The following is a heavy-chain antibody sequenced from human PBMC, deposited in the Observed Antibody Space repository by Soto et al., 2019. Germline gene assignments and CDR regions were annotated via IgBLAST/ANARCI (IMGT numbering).Heavy chain of an antibody. Sequence: QVQLVQSGAEVKKPGSSVKVSCKASGGNFSSYDISWLRQAPGPGLEWMGGIIPIFGTANYAQKFQGRVTITADECTSTADIVLSSLRSEDTAVYYCARDNRWELQSHYYSYGMDVWGQGTTVTVSS. D-gene: IGHD1-26*01. CDR2: IIPIFGTA. J-gene: IGHJ6*02. V-gene: IGHV1-69*12. CDR3: ARDNRWELQSHYYSYGMDV. CDR1: GGNFSSYD.